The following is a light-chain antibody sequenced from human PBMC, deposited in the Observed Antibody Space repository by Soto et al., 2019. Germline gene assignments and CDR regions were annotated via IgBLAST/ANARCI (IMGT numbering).Light chain of an antibody. J-gene: IGLJ1*01. CDR3: SSYTSDSSYV. Sequence: QSVLTQPASVSGSPGQSITISCTGTSSDVGLYDYVSWYQQHPGKAPQLMIYAVSNRPSGVSNRFSASKSGNTASLLISGLQAEDEADYYCSSYTSDSSYVFGSGNKVTVL. V-gene: IGLV2-14*01. CDR2: AVS. CDR1: SSDVGLYDY.